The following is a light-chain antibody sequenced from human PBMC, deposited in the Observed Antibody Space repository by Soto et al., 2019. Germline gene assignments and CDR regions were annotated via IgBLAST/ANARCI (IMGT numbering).Light chain of an antibody. V-gene: IGLV2-23*01. Sequence: ALTQPASVSGSPGQSITISCTGSSSDVGNYNLVSWYQQHPGKAPKLMIYEDTKWPSGVSNRFSGSKSGNTAYLTISGLQAEDEADYYCWSYAVGRTYVFGTGTKLTVL. J-gene: IGLJ1*01. CDR1: SSDVGNYNL. CDR3: WSYAVGRTYV. CDR2: EDT.